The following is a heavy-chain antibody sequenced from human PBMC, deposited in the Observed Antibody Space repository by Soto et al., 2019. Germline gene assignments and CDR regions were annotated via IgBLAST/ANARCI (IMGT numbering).Heavy chain of an antibody. CDR3: ARDNLVVVPAAWNAFDI. CDR1: GYTFTSYY. CDR2: INPSGGST. V-gene: IGHV1-46*01. J-gene: IGHJ3*02. Sequence: QVQLVQSGAEVKKPGASVKVSCKASGYTFTSYYMHWVRQAPGQGLEWMGIINPSGGSTSYAQQFQGRVTMTRETSTSTVYMELSSLRSEDTAVYYCARDNLVVVPAAWNAFDIWGQGTMVTVSS. D-gene: IGHD2-2*01.